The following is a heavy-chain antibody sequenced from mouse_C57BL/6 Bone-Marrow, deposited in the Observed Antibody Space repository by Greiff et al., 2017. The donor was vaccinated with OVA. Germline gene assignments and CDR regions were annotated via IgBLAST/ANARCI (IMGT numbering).Heavy chain of an antibody. CDR3: ARGCPPGFAY. V-gene: IGHV3-8*01. CDR2: ISYSGST. CDR1: GYSITSDY. J-gene: IGHJ3*01. Sequence: EVQLVESGPGLAKPSQTLSLSCSVTGYSITSDYWNWIRKFPGNKLEYMGYISYSGSTYYYPSLKSRISITRDTSTTHYYLQLNSVITEDTAAYYGARGCPPGFAYWGQGTLVTVSA.